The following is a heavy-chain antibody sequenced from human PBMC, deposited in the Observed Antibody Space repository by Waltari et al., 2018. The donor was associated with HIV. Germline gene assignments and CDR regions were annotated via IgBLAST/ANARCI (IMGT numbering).Heavy chain of an antibody. Sequence: QVNLVQSGADVKKPGASVKVSCKTSGYTFTNYALHWVRKAPGQRLEWVGWINPGTGSTMYSQHVQGRVTFTRDTSASTVYMELSSLTSADTALYYCARVKAVSGGDFWGQGTLVTVSS. CDR2: INPGTGST. CDR3: ARVKAVSGGDF. CDR1: GYTFTNYA. J-gene: IGHJ4*02. D-gene: IGHD6-19*01. V-gene: IGHV1-3*01.